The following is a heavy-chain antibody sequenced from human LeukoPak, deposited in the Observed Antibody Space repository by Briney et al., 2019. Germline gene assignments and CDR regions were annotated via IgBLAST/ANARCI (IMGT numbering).Heavy chain of an antibody. CDR1: GDSISSDF. D-gene: IGHD2/OR15-2a*01. CDR3: ARHLNTHPHFDF. Sequence: SETLSLTCTVAGDSISSDFWSWIRQPPGKGLEWIGYIYYTGNTNYNPSLKSRVIISIDTSRNQFSLNLRSATAADTAVYYCARHLNTHPHFDFWGQGMLVTVSS. J-gene: IGHJ4*02. V-gene: IGHV4-59*08. CDR2: IYYTGNT.